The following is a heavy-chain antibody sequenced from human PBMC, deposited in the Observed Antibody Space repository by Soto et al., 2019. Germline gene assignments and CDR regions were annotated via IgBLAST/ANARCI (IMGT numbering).Heavy chain of an antibody. J-gene: IGHJ4*02. V-gene: IGHV4-39*01. CDR2: IYYSGST. CDR3: ARRTVNIRTFYSGLPTHSSDY. D-gene: IGHD6-19*01. CDR1: GGSISSSSYY. Sequence: PSETLSLTCTVSGGSISSSSYYWGWIRQPPGKGLEWIGSIYYSGSTYYTPSLQSRVAISVDTSKNQFSLKLNSVTAADTAVYYCARRTVNIRTFYSGLPTHSSDYWGQGPLVTLAS.